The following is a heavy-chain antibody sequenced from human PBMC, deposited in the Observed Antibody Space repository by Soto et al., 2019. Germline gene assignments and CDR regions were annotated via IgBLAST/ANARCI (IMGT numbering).Heavy chain of an antibody. V-gene: IGHV3-21*01. CDR1: GFTFSSYS. CDR3: ARGGYGDSIYYYMDV. CDR2: ISSSSSYI. D-gene: IGHD4-17*01. J-gene: IGHJ6*03. Sequence: GGSLRLSCAASGFTFSSYSMNWVRQAPGKGLEWVSSISSSSSYIYYADSVKGRFTISRDNTKNSLYLQMNSLRAEDTAVYYCARGGYGDSIYYYMDVWGKGTTVTVSS.